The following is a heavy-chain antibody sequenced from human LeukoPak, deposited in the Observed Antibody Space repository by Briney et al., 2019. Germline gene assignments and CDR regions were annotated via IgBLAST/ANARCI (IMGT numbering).Heavy chain of an antibody. J-gene: IGHJ4*02. D-gene: IGHD5-12*01. CDR2: ISHSGIT. CDR1: DGSFSGYY. V-gene: IGHV4-34*01. Sequence: SETLSLTCAVYDGSFSGYYWSWIRQPPGKGLEWIGEISHSGITNYNPSLKSRVTISVDTSKNQFSLKLSSVTAADTAVYYCAAEWLRLRVDYWGQGNLVTVSS. CDR3: AAEWLRLRVDY.